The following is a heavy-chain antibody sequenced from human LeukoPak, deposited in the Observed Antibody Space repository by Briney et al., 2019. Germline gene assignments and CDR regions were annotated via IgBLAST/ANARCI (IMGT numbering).Heavy chain of an antibody. CDR3: ARDGGLLWFGELFYWFDP. D-gene: IGHD3-10*01. V-gene: IGHV1-3*01. J-gene: IGHJ5*02. Sequence: ASVKVSCKTSGYTFTSYAIHWVRQAPGQRLEWMGWINAGNGNTIYSQKFQGRVTITRDTSTSTAYMELSSLRSEDTAVYYCARDGGLLWFGELFYWFDPWGQGTLVTVSS. CDR2: INAGNGNT. CDR1: GYTFTSYA.